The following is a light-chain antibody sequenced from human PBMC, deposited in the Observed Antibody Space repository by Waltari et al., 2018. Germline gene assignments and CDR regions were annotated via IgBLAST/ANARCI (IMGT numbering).Light chain of an antibody. CDR3: QQYDNFPQTAT. J-gene: IGKJ4*01. Sequence: DIQMTQSPSSLSASVGDRVTITCQASQDITKYLNWYQQKPGKAPKLLIYDASNLETGVPSRFSGSGSGTHFTFTINSLQPEDFATYYCQQYDNFPQTATFGGGTKVEIK. CDR1: QDITKY. CDR2: DAS. V-gene: IGKV1-33*01.